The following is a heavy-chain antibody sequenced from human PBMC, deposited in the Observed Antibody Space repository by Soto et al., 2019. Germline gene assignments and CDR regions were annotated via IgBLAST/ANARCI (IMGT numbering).Heavy chain of an antibody. V-gene: IGHV2-5*02. Sequence: QITLKESGPTLVKPTQTLTLTCTFSGFSLSTSGVGVGWIRQPPGKALEWLALIYWDADKRYSPSLKSRLTITKATSKNQVVLTMTNMDPVDIATYYCARGEHDGSGSYGSRGFDYWGQGTLVTVSS. CDR3: ARGEHDGSGSYGSRGFDY. CDR1: GFSLSTSGVG. D-gene: IGHD3-10*01. J-gene: IGHJ4*02. CDR2: IYWDADK.